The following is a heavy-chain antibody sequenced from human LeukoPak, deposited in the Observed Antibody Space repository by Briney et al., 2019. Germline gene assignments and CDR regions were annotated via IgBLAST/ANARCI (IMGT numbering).Heavy chain of an antibody. CDR2: IYTSGNT. CDR3: ARGGYGKFDY. Sequence: PSETLSLTCTVSGDSMNNYYWSWIRQPAGKGLEWIGRIYTSGNTNYNPSLKSRVTMSVDTSKNQFSLKLSSVTAADTAVYYCARGGYGKFDYWGQGTLVSVSS. V-gene: IGHV4-4*07. J-gene: IGHJ4*02. D-gene: IGHD3-16*01. CDR1: GDSMNNYY.